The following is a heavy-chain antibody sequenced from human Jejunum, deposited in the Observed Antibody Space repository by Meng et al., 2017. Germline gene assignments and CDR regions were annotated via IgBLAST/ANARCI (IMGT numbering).Heavy chain of an antibody. J-gene: IGHJ5*02. CDR1: GFSLSTPQVG. V-gene: IGHV2-5*02. Sequence: QITLMGSGPPLVKSTQTPPLTCTFSGFSLSTPQVGVGWIRQPPGKALEWLALIYWDDDKRYSPSLKSRLTITKDTSTNQVVLTMTNVDPVDTATYYCTRRPGIAKNWCDPWGQGTLVTVSS. CDR2: IYWDDDK. D-gene: IGHD6-13*01. CDR3: TRRPGIAKNWCDP.